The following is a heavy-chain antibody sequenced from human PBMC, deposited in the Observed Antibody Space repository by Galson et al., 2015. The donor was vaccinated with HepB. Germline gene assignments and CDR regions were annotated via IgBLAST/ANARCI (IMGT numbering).Heavy chain of an antibody. J-gene: IGHJ5*02. CDR2: INHSGST. Sequence: LSLTCAVYGGSFSGYYWSWIRQSPGKGLEWIGEINHSGSTNYNPSLKSRVTISVDTSKKQFSLKLSSVTAADTAVYYCARGASTPYCSSTSCYVWFDPWGQGTLVTVSS. CDR3: ARGASTPYCSSTSCYVWFDP. V-gene: IGHV4-34*01. CDR1: GGSFSGYY. D-gene: IGHD2-2*01.